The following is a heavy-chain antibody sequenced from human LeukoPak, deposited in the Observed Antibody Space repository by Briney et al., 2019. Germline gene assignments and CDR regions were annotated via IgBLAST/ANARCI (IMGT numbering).Heavy chain of an antibody. V-gene: IGHV3-11*01. J-gene: IGHJ4*02. CDR2: ISSSGSTI. CDR3: ARIDLGDYGYFDY. Sequence: NPGGSLRLSCAASGFTFSDYYMSWIRQAPGKGLEWVSYISSSGSTIYNADSVKGRFTISRDNAKNSLYLQMNSLRAEDTAVYYCARIDLGDYGYFDYWGQGTLVTVSS. D-gene: IGHD4-17*01. CDR1: GFTFSDYY.